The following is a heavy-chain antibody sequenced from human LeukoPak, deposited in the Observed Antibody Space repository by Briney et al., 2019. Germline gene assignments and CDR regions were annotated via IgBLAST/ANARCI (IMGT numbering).Heavy chain of an antibody. J-gene: IGHJ4*02. CDR2: IRYDGSNE. D-gene: IGHD2-2*01. CDR3: AKIEGKYQLANIPDS. CDR1: GFTFSYFG. V-gene: IGHV3-30*02. Sequence: GGSLRLSCVASGFTFSYFGMHWVRQAPGKGLEWVAFIRYDGSNEYYAESVKGRFTISRDNSKNTLYLQMNGLRVEDTAAYYCAKIEGKYQLANIPDSWGQGTLVTVSS.